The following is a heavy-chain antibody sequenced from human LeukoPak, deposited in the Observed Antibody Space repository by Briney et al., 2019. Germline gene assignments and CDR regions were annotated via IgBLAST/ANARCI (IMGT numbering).Heavy chain of an antibody. Sequence: QPGGSLRLSCAASGFTVGSNQMTWVRQAPGKGLEWVSLIYSGGGTKYADSVKGRFTISRDNSKNTLYLQMNSLRVEDTAVYYCARKTDTSMLGDYWRQGTLVTVSS. CDR1: GFTVGSNQ. CDR3: ARKTDTSMLGDY. D-gene: IGHD5-18*01. J-gene: IGHJ4*02. V-gene: IGHV3-66*02. CDR2: IYSGGGT.